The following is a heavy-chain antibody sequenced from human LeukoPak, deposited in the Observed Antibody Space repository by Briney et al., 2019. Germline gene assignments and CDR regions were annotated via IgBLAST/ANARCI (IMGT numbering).Heavy chain of an antibody. Sequence: PGGSLRLSCAASGFTFSSYSMNWVRQAPGKGLEWVSSISSSSSYIYYADSVKGRFTISRDNAKNSLYLQMNSLRAEDTAVYYCAGICSGGSCSYGMDVWGQGTTVTVSS. CDR1: GFTFSSYS. J-gene: IGHJ6*02. V-gene: IGHV3-21*01. CDR3: AGICSGGSCSYGMDV. CDR2: ISSSSSYI. D-gene: IGHD2-15*01.